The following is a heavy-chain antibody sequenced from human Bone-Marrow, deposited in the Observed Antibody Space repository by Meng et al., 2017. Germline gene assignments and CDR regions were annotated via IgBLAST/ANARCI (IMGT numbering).Heavy chain of an antibody. V-gene: IGHV3-15*01. CDR3: ARDGEDTYYDILTGYLSPPIDY. CDR2: IKSKTDGGTT. D-gene: IGHD3-9*01. J-gene: IGHJ4*02. Sequence: GGSLRLSCAASGFTFSNAWMSWVRQAPGKGLEWVGRIKSKTDGGTTDYAAPVKGRFTISRDDSKTTLYLQMNSLRAEDTAVYYCARDGEDTYYDILTGYLSPPIDYWGQGTLVTVSS. CDR1: GFTFSNAW.